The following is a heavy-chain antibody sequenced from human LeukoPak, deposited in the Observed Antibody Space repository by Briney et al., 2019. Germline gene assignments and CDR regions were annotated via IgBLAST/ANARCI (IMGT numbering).Heavy chain of an antibody. CDR3: AREPYYGSGSSAFDI. J-gene: IGHJ3*02. D-gene: IGHD3-10*01. CDR1: GGTFISYT. V-gene: IGHV1-69*02. Sequence: SXKVSCKASGGTFISYTISWVRRAPGQGMEWMGRIIPILGIANNEQKFQGRVTITADKYKSTDYMEMSRLRSEDTAVYYRAREPYYGSGSSAFDIWGRGTMVTVSS. CDR2: IIPILGIA.